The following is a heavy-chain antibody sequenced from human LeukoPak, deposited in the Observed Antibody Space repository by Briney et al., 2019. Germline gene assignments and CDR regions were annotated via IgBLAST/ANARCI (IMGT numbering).Heavy chain of an antibody. CDR3: ARDYPDRYYMDV. CDR1: GFTFSSYL. V-gene: IGHV3-7*01. Sequence: SGGSLRLSCAASGFTFSSYLMSWVRQAPGKGLEWVANIKQDGSEKYYVDSVKGRFTISRDNAKNSLYLQMNSLRAEDTAVYYCARDYPDRYYMDVWGKGTTVTVSS. D-gene: IGHD3-22*01. J-gene: IGHJ6*03. CDR2: IKQDGSEK.